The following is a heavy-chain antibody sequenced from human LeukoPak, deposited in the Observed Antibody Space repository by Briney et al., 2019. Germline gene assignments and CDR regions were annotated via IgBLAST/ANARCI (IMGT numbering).Heavy chain of an antibody. D-gene: IGHD3-22*01. CDR2: IYSGDNT. CDR1: GFTVSSNH. J-gene: IGHJ4*02. CDR3: ARVTSGYYGNYFDY. V-gene: IGHV3-53*01. Sequence: PGGSLRLSCAASGFTVSSNHMSWVHQAPGKGLEGVSVIYSGDNTYYADSVKGRFTISRDNSKNTLYLQMNSLRAEDTAVYYCARVTSGYYGNYFDYWGQGTLVTVSS.